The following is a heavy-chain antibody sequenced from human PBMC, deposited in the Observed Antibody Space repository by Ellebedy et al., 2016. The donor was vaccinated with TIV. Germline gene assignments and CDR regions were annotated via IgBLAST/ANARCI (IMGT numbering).Heavy chain of an antibody. CDR3: AKSSGWSKGLGY. Sequence: GGSLRLSCAASGFTFSSYGMHWVRQAPGKGLEWVAVISYDGSNKYYADSVKGRFTISRDNSKNTLYLQMNSLRAEDTAVYYCAKSSGWSKGLGYWGQGTLVTVSS. D-gene: IGHD6-19*01. V-gene: IGHV3-30*18. J-gene: IGHJ4*02. CDR2: ISYDGSNK. CDR1: GFTFSSYG.